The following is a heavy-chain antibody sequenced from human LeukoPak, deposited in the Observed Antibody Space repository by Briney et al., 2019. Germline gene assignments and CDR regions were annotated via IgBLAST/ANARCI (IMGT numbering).Heavy chain of an antibody. CDR3: ARGGDYGVKIDY. CDR2: ISYDGSNK. J-gene: IGHJ4*02. D-gene: IGHD4-17*01. CDR1: GFTFSSYG. Sequence: GGSLRLSCAASGFTFSSYGMHWVRQAPGKGLEWVAVISYDGSNKYYADSVKGRFTISRDNSKNTLYLQMNSLRAEDTAIYYCARGGDYGVKIDYWGQGTLVTVSS. V-gene: IGHV3-30*03.